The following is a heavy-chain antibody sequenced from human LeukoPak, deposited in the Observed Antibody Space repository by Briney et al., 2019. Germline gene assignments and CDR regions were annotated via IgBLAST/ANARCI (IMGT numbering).Heavy chain of an antibody. J-gene: IGHJ4*02. CDR2: ISSSSSTI. Sequence: GSLRLSCAACEFTFSRYSMNWVRQAPGKGLEWVSYISSSSSTIYYAESVKGRFTISRDNAKNSLYLQMNSLRVEDTAVHYCARCRGNSGNYPLDYWGQGTLVTVSS. CDR3: ARCRGNSGNYPLDY. CDR1: EFTFSRYS. D-gene: IGHD1-26*01. V-gene: IGHV3-48*01.